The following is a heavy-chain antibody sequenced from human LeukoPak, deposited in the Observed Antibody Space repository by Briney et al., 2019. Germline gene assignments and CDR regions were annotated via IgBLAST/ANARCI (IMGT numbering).Heavy chain of an antibody. CDR1: GYTFTSYG. J-gene: IGHJ4*02. D-gene: IGHD5-12*01. CDR3: ARDQLLVNGGYSEGEVLDC. Sequence: ASVKVSCKASGYTFTSYGINWLRQAPGQGLEWMGRSSLNNVNKNYIEKLQGRVTMTTDTSTSTAQMELRSLRPDGTAVYYCARDQLLVNGGYSEGEVLDCWGQGALVTLSS. CDR2: SSLNNVNK. V-gene: IGHV1-18*01.